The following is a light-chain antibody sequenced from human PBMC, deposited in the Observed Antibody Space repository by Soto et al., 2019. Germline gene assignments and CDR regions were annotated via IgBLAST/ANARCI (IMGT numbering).Light chain of an antibody. J-gene: IGLJ1*01. CDR3: SSYTSSSIL. Sequence: LTQPASVSGSPGQSITISCTGTSSDVGGYNHVSWYQQYPGKAPKVMIYDVSNRPSGVSNRFSGSKSGNTASLTISGLQAEDEADYYCSSYTSSSILFGTGTKVTVL. CDR1: SSDVGGYNH. CDR2: DVS. V-gene: IGLV2-14*01.